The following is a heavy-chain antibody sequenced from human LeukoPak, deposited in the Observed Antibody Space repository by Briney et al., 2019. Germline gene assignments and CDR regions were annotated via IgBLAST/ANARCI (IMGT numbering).Heavy chain of an antibody. CDR1: GGSISSGGYS. V-gene: IGHV4-30-2*01. CDR2: IYHSGST. J-gene: IGHJ4*02. D-gene: IGHD3-22*01. CDR3: ASDSSGYSLLDY. Sequence: SETLSLTCAVSGGSISSGGYSWSWIRQPPGKGLEWIGYIYHSGSTYYNPSLKSRVTISVDRSKNQFSLKLSSVTAADTAVYYCASDSSGYSLLDYWGQGTLVTVSS.